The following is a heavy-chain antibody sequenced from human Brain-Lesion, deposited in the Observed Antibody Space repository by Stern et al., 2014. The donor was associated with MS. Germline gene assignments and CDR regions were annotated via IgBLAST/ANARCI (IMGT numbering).Heavy chain of an antibody. CDR2: INPNTGGT. CDR1: GYIFTGYY. V-gene: IGHV1-2*02. Sequence: VQLVESGAEVKKPGASVKVSCETSGYIFTGYYIHWVRQAPGQGLEWMEWINPNTGGTKYAQKFQGRVTMTRDTSTRTPYVQLGSLTSDDTAVYYCARDQRGITCFGVVTDYYYLGMDVWGQGTTVTVSS. J-gene: IGHJ6*02. CDR3: ARDQRGITCFGVVTDYYYLGMDV. D-gene: IGHD3-3*01.